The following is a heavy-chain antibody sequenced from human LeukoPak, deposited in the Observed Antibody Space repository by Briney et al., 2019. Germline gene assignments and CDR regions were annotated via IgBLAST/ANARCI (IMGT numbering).Heavy chain of an antibody. CDR2: INTNTGNP. D-gene: IGHD3-10*01. V-gene: IGHV7-4-1*02. Sequence: GASVKVSCKASGYTFTSYAMNWVRQAPGQGLEWMGWINTNTGNPTYAQGFTGRFVFSLDTSVSTAYLQISSLKAEDTAVYYCARPPLRGTPPYGSETPRVWYYFDYWGQGTLVTVSS. J-gene: IGHJ4*02. CDR1: GYTFTSYA. CDR3: ARPPLRGTPPYGSETPRVWYYFDY.